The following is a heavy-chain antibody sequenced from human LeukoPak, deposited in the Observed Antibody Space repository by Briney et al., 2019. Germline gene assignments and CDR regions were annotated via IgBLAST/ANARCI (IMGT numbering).Heavy chain of an antibody. Sequence: PGRSLRLSCAASGFTFSRFEMNWVRQAPGKGLEWVSYIAGSDSPIYYADSVKGRFTISRDNAKNSLYLQMNSLRAEDTAVYYCASYLAAGGFDYWGQGTLVTVSS. CDR3: ASYLAAGGFDY. V-gene: IGHV3-48*03. CDR1: GFTFSRFE. CDR2: IAGSDSPI. J-gene: IGHJ4*02. D-gene: IGHD3-16*01.